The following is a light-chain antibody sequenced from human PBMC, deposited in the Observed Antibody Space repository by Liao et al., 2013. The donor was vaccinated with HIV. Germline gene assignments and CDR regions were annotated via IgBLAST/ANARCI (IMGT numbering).Light chain of an antibody. CDR2: YDK. Sequence: SYELTQPPSVSVAPGKTATMTCGGDNIGGKSVHWYQQKPGQAPELVIHYDKDRPSGIPVRFSGSNSGNTATLTITRVEAGDEADYYCQVWDGDFAVFGGGTKLTVL. V-gene: IGLV3-21*04. CDR1: NIGGKS. J-gene: IGLJ2*01. CDR3: QVWDGDFAV.